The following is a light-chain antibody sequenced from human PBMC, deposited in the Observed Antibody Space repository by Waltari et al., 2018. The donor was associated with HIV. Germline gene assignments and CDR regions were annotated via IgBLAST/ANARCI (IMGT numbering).Light chain of an antibody. Sequence: AVVTPEPSLTVSPGGTVTLTSGPSTGAVISGPYPYRFQQKPGQAPRTLIYDTSNKHSWTPARFSGSLLGGKAALTLSGAQPEDEAEYYCLLSYSGAHVVFGGGTKLTVL. CDR3: LLSYSGAHVV. J-gene: IGLJ2*01. CDR1: TGAVISGPY. CDR2: DTS. V-gene: IGLV7-46*01.